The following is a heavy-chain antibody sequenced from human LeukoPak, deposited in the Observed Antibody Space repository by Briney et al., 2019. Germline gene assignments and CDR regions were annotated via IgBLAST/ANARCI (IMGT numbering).Heavy chain of an antibody. J-gene: IGHJ4*02. CDR3: TTEYSSRWFTY. V-gene: IGHV3-15*01. CDR2: IKSKSDGGTT. Sequence: GGSLRLSCAASGFTFSNAWMSWVRQAPGKGLEWVGRIKSKSDGGTTDYAAPVTGRFTISRDDSKNTLYLQMNSLETEDTAVYFCTTEYSSRWFTYWGQGTLVTVSS. D-gene: IGHD6-13*01. CDR1: GFTFSNAW.